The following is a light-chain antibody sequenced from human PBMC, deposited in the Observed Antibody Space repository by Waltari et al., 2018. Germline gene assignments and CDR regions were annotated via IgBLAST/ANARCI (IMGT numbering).Light chain of an antibody. V-gene: IGKV3-11*01. CDR1: QNIFFS. Sequence: EIVLTQSPATLSLSPGERATLSCRASQNIFFSLAWYQQKPGQAPRLLIYDASSRATGIPARFSGSGSGTDYTLTISSLEPEDFAVYYCQHRNNWPLTFGGGTKVEIK. CDR2: DAS. CDR3: QHRNNWPLT. J-gene: IGKJ4*01.